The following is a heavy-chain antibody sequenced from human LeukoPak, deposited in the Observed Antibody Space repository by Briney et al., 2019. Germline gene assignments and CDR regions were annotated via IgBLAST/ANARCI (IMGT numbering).Heavy chain of an antibody. V-gene: IGHV3-23*01. D-gene: IGHD5-18*01. J-gene: IGHJ4*02. CDR3: ATYRQVLLPFES. CDR2: IFPSGGEI. CDR1: GFTFSTFA. Sequence: PGGSLRLSCAASGFTFSTFAMIWVRQPPGKRLEWVSSIFPSGGEIHYADSVRGRFTIYRDNSKSILSLQMNSLRAEDTAIYYCATYRQVLLPFESWGQGTLVTVSS.